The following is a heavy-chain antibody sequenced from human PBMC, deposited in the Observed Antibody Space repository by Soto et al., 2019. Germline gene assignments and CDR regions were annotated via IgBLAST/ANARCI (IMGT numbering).Heavy chain of an antibody. J-gene: IGHJ4*02. D-gene: IGHD1-26*01. Sequence: QVQLVQSGAEVKKPGSSVKVSCKASGGTFSTYIINWVRQAPGQGLEWMGRIIPVLGIANYAQKFQGRVTITADKSTGTADMDLSSLRSEDTAIYYCARGSGGGFADWGQGTLVTVSS. CDR3: ARGSGGGFAD. CDR1: GGTFSTYI. V-gene: IGHV1-69*02. CDR2: IIPVLGIA.